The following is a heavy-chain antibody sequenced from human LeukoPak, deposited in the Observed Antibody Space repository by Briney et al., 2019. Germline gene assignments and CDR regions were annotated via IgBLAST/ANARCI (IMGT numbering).Heavy chain of an antibody. CDR3: ARDDLTGYSYGNWFDP. CDR2: IYTSGST. V-gene: IGHV4-4*07. Sequence: SETLSLTCNVSGGSISSYYWSWIRQPAGQGLEWIGRIYTSGSTNYNPSLKSRVTMSVDTSKNQFSLKLSSVTAADTAVYYCARDDLTGYSYGNWFDPWGQGTLVTVSS. D-gene: IGHD5-18*01. CDR1: GGSISSYY. J-gene: IGHJ5*02.